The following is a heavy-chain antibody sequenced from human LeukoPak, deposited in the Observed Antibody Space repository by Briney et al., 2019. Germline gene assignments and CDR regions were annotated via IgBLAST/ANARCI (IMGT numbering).Heavy chain of an antibody. CDR1: GYTFTSYY. J-gene: IGHJ4*02. CDR3: ARELVDYYDSSGYSEDY. CDR2: INPRGGST. Sequence: ASVKVSCKASGYTFTSYYMHWVRQAPGQGLEWMGIINPRGGSTSYAQKFQGRVTMTRDMSTSTVYMELSSLRSEDTAVYYCARELVDYYDSSGYSEDYWGQGTLVTVSS. V-gene: IGHV1-46*01. D-gene: IGHD3-22*01.